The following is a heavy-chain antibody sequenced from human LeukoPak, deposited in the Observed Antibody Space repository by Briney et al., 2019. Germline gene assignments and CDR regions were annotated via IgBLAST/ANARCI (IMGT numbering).Heavy chain of an antibody. D-gene: IGHD2-21*01. CDR2: ISGSGGST. Sequence: GGSLRLSCAASGFTFSSYAMSWVRQAPGKGLEWVSAISGSGGSTYYAESVKGRFTISRDNSKNTLYLQMNSLRAEDTAVYYCAKIAEAVSSNYYFDYWGQGTLVTVSS. CDR1: GFTFSSYA. V-gene: IGHV3-23*01. J-gene: IGHJ4*02. CDR3: AKIAEAVSSNYYFDY.